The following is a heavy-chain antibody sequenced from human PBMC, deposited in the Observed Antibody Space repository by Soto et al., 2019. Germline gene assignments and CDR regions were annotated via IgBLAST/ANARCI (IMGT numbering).Heavy chain of an antibody. CDR3: AKAITMIVVDVYYGMHV. V-gene: IGHV3-23*01. J-gene: IGHJ6*02. Sequence: GGSLRLSCAASGFTFSSYAMSCVRQAPGKGLEWVSAISGSGGSTYYADSVKGRFTISRDNSKNTLYLQMNSLRAEDTAVYYCAKAITMIVVDVYYGMHVSGPAPTLTVSS. CDR2: ISGSGGST. D-gene: IGHD3-22*01. CDR1: GFTFSSYA.